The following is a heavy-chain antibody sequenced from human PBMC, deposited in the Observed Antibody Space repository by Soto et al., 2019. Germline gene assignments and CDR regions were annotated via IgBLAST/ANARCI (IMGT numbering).Heavy chain of an antibody. V-gene: IGHV1-8*01. D-gene: IGHD5-18*01. CDR1: GYTFTSYD. J-gene: IGHJ4*02. CDR3: ARVDTAMVVDY. Sequence: ASVKVSCKASGYTFTSYDINWVRQATGQGLEWMGWMNPNSGNTGYAQKFQGRVTISADKSISTAYLQWSSLKASDTAMYYCARVDTAMVVDYWGQGTLVTVSS. CDR2: MNPNSGNT.